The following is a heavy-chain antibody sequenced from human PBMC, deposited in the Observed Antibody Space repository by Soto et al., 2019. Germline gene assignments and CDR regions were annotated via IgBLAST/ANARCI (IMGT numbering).Heavy chain of an antibody. CDR1: GFTFSSYW. Sequence: PGGSLRLSCAASGFTFSSYWMTWFRQAPGKGLEWVASIKQDGSEKHYMDSVKGRFTISRDNAKNSLYLQMNGLRAEDTAVYYCARLINSGEFLEWGQGTLVTVSS. D-gene: IGHD3-10*01. V-gene: IGHV3-7*01. CDR2: IKQDGSEK. CDR3: ARLINSGEFLE. J-gene: IGHJ4*02.